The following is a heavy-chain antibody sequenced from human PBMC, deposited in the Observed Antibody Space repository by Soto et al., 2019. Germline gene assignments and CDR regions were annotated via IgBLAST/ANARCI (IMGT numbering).Heavy chain of an antibody. J-gene: IGHJ4*02. CDR2: ISYDGSNK. CDR3: ARSPYYYDTQYFDY. CDR1: GFTFSSYA. V-gene: IGHV3-30-3*01. D-gene: IGHD3-22*01. Sequence: QVQLVESGGGVVQPGRSLRLSCAASGFTFSSYAMHWVRQAPGKGLEWVAVISYDGSNKYYADSVKGRFTISRDNSKNTLYPQMNSLRAEDTAVYYCARSPYYYDTQYFDYWGQGTLVTVSS.